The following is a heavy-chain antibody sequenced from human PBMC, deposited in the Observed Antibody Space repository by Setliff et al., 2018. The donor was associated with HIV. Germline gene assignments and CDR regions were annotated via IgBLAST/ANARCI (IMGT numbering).Heavy chain of an antibody. CDR3: ARGGALPEGDGFDV. D-gene: IGHD2-15*01. J-gene: IGHJ3*01. CDR2: VHHNGAT. CDR1: VDSFSPFY. V-gene: IGHV4-34*01. Sequence: PSETLSLTCAVYVDSFSPFYWTRIRQSPGKRLEWIGEVHHNGATKSNPSLKSRVILSVDTSKNQFSLNLTSVTATDTGLYYCARGGALPEGDGFDVWSLGKMGTVSS.